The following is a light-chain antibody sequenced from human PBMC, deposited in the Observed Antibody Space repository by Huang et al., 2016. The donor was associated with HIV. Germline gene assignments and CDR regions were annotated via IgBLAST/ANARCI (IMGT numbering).Light chain of an antibody. V-gene: IGKV1-39*01. CDR3: QQTYSTAIT. CDR2: AAS. Sequence: DIQMTQSPSSLSASVGERVTITCRASQRISTYLNGYQQKPGKAPKLLIFAASTLQSGFPSTFSGIGSGTDFTLTISSLQPEDFATYYCQQTYSTAITFGQGTRLEIK. J-gene: IGKJ5*01. CDR1: QRISTY.